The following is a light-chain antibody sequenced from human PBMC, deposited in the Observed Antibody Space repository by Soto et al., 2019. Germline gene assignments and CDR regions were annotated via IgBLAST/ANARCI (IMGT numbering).Light chain of an antibody. CDR3: QQYHSTPYT. J-gene: IGKJ2*01. CDR2: WAS. CDR1: QTVLYSSTNKNY. Sequence: DIVMTQSPDSLAVSLGERATINCKSSQTVLYSSTNKNYLSWHQLKPGQPPKLLIYWASTRESGVPDRFSGSGSGTDFTLTISSLQAEDVAVYYCQQYHSTPYTFGQGTKLETK. V-gene: IGKV4-1*01.